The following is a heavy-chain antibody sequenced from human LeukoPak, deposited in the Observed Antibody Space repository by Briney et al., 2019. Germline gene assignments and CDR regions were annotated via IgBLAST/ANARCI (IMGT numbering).Heavy chain of an antibody. V-gene: IGHV4-59*11. J-gene: IGHJ4*02. D-gene: IGHD2-2*01. CDR3: AREGEVANCSSTSCQGPFFDY. CDR1: GGFISSHY. CDR2: IYYSGST. Sequence: SETLSLTCTVSGGFISSHYWSWIRQPPGKGLEWIGYIYYSGSTNYNPSLKSRVTISVDTSKNQFSLKLSSVTAADTAVYYCAREGEVANCSSTSCQGPFFDYWGQGTLVTVSS.